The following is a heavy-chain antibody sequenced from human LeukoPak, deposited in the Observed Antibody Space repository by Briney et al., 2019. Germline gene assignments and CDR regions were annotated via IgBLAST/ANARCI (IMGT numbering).Heavy chain of an antibody. J-gene: IGHJ4*02. Sequence: QPGGSLRLSCAASGFTFSTYSLYWVRQAPGKGLEWVAFIRDTGKNTYYADSVKGRFTISRDTSKNTLYLQMNSLRTEDTSVYYCAKDSGTWNVDYWGQGTLVTVSS. CDR1: GFTFSTYS. V-gene: IGHV3-30*02. CDR2: IRDTGKNT. D-gene: IGHD1-1*01. CDR3: AKDSGTWNVDY.